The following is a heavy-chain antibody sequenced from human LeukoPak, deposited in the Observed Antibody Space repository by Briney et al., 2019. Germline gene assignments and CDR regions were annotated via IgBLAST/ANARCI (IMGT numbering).Heavy chain of an antibody. CDR2: ISWNSGSI. J-gene: IGHJ4*02. CDR3: AKDVVAASTGFFDY. V-gene: IGHV3-9*03. Sequence: GRSLRLSCAASGFTFDDYAMHWVRQAPGKGLEWVSGISWNSGSIGYADSVKGRFTISRDNAKNSLYLQMNSLRAEDMPLYYCAKDVVAASTGFFDYWGQGTLVTVSS. D-gene: IGHD1-14*01. CDR1: GFTFDDYA.